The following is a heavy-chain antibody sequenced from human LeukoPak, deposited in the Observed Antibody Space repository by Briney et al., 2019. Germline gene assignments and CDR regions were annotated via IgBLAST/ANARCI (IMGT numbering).Heavy chain of an antibody. Sequence: ASVKVSCKASGYTFTGYYMHWVRQAPGQGLEWMGWINTNTGNPTYAQGFTGRFVFSLDTSVSTAYLQISSLKAEDTAVYYCAREVGSGWYNYWGQGTLVTVSS. D-gene: IGHD6-19*01. CDR3: AREVGSGWYNY. J-gene: IGHJ4*02. V-gene: IGHV7-4-1*02. CDR2: INTNTGNP. CDR1: GYTFTGYY.